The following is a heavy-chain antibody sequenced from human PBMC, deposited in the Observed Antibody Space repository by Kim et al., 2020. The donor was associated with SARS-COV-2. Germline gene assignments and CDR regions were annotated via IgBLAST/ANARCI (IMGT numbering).Heavy chain of an antibody. CDR3: AREIYSNYGYNWFDP. V-gene: IGHV7-4-1*02. D-gene: IGHD4-4*01. Sequence: AQGFTGRFVFSLDTSVSTAYLQISSLKAEDTAVYYCAREIYSNYGYNWFDPWGQGTLVTVSS. J-gene: IGHJ5*02.